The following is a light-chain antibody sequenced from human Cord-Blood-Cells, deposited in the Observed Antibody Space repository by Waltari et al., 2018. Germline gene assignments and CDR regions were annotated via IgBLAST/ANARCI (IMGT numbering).Light chain of an antibody. CDR2: GKN. CDR1: SLRSYY. V-gene: IGLV3-19*01. CDR3: NSRDSSGNHVV. Sequence: ALGQTVRITCQGDSLRSYYASWYQQKPGQAPVLVSYGKNNRPSGIPDRFSGSSSGNTASLTITGAQAEDEADYYCNSRDSSGNHVVFGGGTKLTVL. J-gene: IGLJ2*01.